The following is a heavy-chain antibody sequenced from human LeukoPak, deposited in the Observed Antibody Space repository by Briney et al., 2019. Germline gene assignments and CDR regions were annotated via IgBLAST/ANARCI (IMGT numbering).Heavy chain of an antibody. J-gene: IGHJ4*02. CDR2: IYTSGST. CDR3: ATDRRTSGGDFDY. Sequence: SETLSLTCTVSGGSMSSYYWSWSRQPAGKGLEWIGRIYTSGSTDYNPSLKSRVTMSVDTSKNQFSLKLSSVTAADTAVYYCATDRRTSGGDFDYWGQGTLVTVSS. V-gene: IGHV4-4*07. D-gene: IGHD3-10*01. CDR1: GGSMSSYY.